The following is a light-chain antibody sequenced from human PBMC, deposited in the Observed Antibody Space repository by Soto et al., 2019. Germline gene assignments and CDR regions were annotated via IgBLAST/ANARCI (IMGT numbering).Light chain of an antibody. V-gene: IGKV3-11*01. CDR3: QQRSNRPLT. J-gene: IGKJ5*01. Sequence: EIVLTQSPATLSLSPWERATLSCRASQSVSSYLAWYQQKPGQAPRLLIYDTSIRASGIPARFSGSGSGTDFTLTISSLDPEDSAVYYCQQRSNRPLTFGQGTRLEIK. CDR2: DTS. CDR1: QSVSSY.